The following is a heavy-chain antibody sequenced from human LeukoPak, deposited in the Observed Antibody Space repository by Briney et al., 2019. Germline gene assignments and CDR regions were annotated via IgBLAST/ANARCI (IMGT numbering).Heavy chain of an antibody. CDR1: GGSMTNFY. CDR2: VFYRGTS. D-gene: IGHD1-26*01. V-gene: IGHV4-59*08. J-gene: IGHJ4*02. CDR3: ARLSGAYWTLDC. Sequence: SETLSLTCSVSGGSMTNFYWGWIRQPPGKGMQWIGYVFYRGTSNHNPSLENRVTMSVDTSKNQFSLELSFVTAADTAVYYCARLSGAYWTLDCWGQGTLVTVSS.